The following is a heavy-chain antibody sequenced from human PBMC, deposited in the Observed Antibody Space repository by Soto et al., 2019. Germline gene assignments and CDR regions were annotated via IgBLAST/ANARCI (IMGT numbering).Heavy chain of an antibody. CDR3: ASNIFYDFWSGYYAFEI. J-gene: IGHJ3*02. Sequence: EVQLVESGGDFVQPGGSLRLSCVASGFILSSYWMSWVRQAPGKGLEWVANIKPDGSGKYYVDSVKGRFTISRDNAKNSLYLQMNSLRAEDTAVYYCASNIFYDFWSGYYAFEIWGRGTMVTVSS. CDR2: IKPDGSGK. CDR1: GFILSSYW. V-gene: IGHV3-7*01. D-gene: IGHD3-3*01.